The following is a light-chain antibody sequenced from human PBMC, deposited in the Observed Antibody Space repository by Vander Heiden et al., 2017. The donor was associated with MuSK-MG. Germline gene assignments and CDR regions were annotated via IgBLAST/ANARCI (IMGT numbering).Light chain of an antibody. CDR3: CSYAGSYTFVV. CDR1: SSDVGGYNY. CDR2: DVS. J-gene: IGLJ2*01. V-gene: IGLV2-11*01. Sequence: QSALTQPRSLSGTPEQSVTISCTGTSSDVGGYNYVSWYQQHPGKAPKLMIYDVSKRPSGVPDRFSGSKSGNTASLTISGLQAEDEADYYCCSYAGSYTFVVFGGGTKLTVL.